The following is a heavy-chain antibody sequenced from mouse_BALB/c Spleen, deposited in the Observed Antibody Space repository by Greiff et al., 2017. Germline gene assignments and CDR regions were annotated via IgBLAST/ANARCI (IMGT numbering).Heavy chain of an antibody. Sequence: DVKLVESGGGLVQPGGSRKLSCAASGFTFSDYGMAWVRQAPGKGPEWVAFISNLAYSIYYADTVTGRFTISRENAKNTLYLEMSSLRSEDTAMYYCARGHYGNAWFAYWGQGTLVTVSA. V-gene: IGHV5-15*02. J-gene: IGHJ3*01. CDR1: GFTFSDYG. CDR2: ISNLAYSI. CDR3: ARGHYGNAWFAY. D-gene: IGHD2-1*01.